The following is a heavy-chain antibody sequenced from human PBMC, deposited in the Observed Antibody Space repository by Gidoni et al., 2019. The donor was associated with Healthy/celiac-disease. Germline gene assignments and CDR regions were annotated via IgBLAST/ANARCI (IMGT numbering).Heavy chain of an antibody. Sequence: QVQLVQSGAEVKKPGASVKVSCKASGYTFTGYYMHWVRQAPGQGLEWMGWINPNSGGTNYAQKFQGRVTMTRDTSISTAYMELSRLRSDDTAVYYCARDAAIVVVPAAGDYYYGMDVWGQGTTVTVSS. D-gene: IGHD2-2*01. CDR2: INPNSGGT. J-gene: IGHJ6*02. V-gene: IGHV1-2*02. CDR3: ARDAAIVVVPAAGDYYYGMDV. CDR1: GYTFTGYY.